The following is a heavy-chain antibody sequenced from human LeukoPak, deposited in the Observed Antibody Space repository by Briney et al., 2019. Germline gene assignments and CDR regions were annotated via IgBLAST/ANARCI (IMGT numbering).Heavy chain of an antibody. J-gene: IGHJ6*03. CDR2: MNPNSGNT. CDR1: GYTFTSYD. CDR3: ARGGTAMSDYYYYYYYYMDV. V-gene: IGHV1-8*03. D-gene: IGHD5-18*01. Sequence: ASVKVSCKASGYTFTSYDINWVRQATGQGLEWMGWMNPNSGNTGYAQKFQGRVTITRNTSISTAYMELSSLRSEDTAVYYCARGGTAMSDYYYYYYYYMDVWGKGTTVTVSS.